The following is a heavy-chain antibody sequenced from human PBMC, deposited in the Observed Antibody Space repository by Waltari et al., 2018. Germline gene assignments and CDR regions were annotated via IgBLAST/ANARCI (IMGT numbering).Heavy chain of an antibody. CDR1: GYTFTGYY. V-gene: IGHV1-2*06. Sequence: QVQLVQSGAEVKKPGASVKVSCKASGYTFTGYYMHWVRQAPGQGLEWMGRINPNSGGTNYEQECQGRVTMTRDTSISPAYMELSRLRSDDTAVYYCARYKTTVTSTYYYYYGMDVWGQGTTVTVSS. CDR2: INPNSGGT. D-gene: IGHD4-17*01. CDR3: ARYKTTVTSTYYYYYGMDV. J-gene: IGHJ6*02.